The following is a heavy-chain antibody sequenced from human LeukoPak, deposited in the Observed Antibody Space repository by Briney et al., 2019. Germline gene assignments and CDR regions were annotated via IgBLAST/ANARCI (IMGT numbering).Heavy chain of an antibody. J-gene: IGHJ5*02. D-gene: IGHD6-13*01. CDR2: IYYSGST. CDR3: ARQGRIAAAGTYNWFDP. V-gene: IGHV4-59*08. Sequence: SETLSLTCTVSGGSISSYYWSWIRQPPGKGLEWIGYIYYSGSTNYNPSLKSRVTISVDTSKNQFSLKLSSVTAADTAVYYCARQGRIAAAGTYNWFDPWGQGTLVTVSS. CDR1: GGSISSYY.